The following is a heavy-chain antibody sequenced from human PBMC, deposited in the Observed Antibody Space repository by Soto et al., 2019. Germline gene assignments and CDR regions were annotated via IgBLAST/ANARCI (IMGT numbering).Heavy chain of an antibody. D-gene: IGHD6-19*01. J-gene: IGHJ4*02. Sequence: EVQLVESGGGLVQPGRSLRLSCAASGFTFDDYAMHWVRQAPGKGLEWVSGISWNSGSIGYADSVKGRFTISRDNAKNSLYLQMNSLRAEDTALYYCAKSRRLGSGWQYFDYWGQGTLVTVSS. CDR3: AKSRRLGSGWQYFDY. CDR2: ISWNSGSI. V-gene: IGHV3-9*01. CDR1: GFTFDDYA.